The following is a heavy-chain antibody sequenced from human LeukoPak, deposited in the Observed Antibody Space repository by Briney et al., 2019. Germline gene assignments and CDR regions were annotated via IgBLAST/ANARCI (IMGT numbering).Heavy chain of an antibody. D-gene: IGHD3-22*01. V-gene: IGHV3-23*01. CDR3: AKGNSYDSSGLPFDY. Sequence: PGGSLRLSCAASGFTFSSYAMSWVRQAPGKGLEWVSAISGSGGSTYYADSVKGRFTISRDNAKNSLYLQMNSLRAEDTALYYCAKGNSYDSSGLPFDYWGQGTLVTVSS. CDR1: GFTFSSYA. J-gene: IGHJ4*02. CDR2: ISGSGGST.